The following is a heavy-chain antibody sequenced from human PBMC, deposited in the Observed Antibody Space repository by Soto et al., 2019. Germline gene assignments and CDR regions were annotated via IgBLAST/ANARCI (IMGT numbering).Heavy chain of an antibody. CDR3: AHTIRWYPVVDAFDI. Sequence: SGPTLVKPTQTLTLTCTFSGFSLSTSGVGVGWIRQPPGKALEWLALIYWNDDKRYSPSLKSRLTITKDTSKNQVVLTMTNMDPVDTATYYCAHTIRWYPVVDAFDIWGQGTMVTVSS. J-gene: IGHJ3*02. D-gene: IGHD2-15*01. V-gene: IGHV2-5*01. CDR2: IYWNDDK. CDR1: GFSLSTSGVG.